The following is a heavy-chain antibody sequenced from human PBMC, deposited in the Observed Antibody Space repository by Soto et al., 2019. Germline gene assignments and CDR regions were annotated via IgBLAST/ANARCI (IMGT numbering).Heavy chain of an antibody. J-gene: IGHJ3*02. CDR1: GFTFSSYG. CDR3: ATTRVPDYDYIWGIGPDAFDI. V-gene: IGHV3-30*03. D-gene: IGHD3-16*01. CDR2: ISYDGSNN. Sequence: QVQLVESGGGVVQPGRTLRLSCAASGFTFSSYGMHWVRQAPGKGLEWVAVISYDGSNNYYADSVKGRFTISRDNSKNALYMQMNGLRAEDTAVYYCATTRVPDYDYIWGIGPDAFDIWGQGTMVTFSS.